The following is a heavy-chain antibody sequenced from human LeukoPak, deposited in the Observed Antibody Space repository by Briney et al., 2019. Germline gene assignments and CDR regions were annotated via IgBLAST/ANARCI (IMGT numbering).Heavy chain of an antibody. D-gene: IGHD3-22*01. Sequence: GSLRLSCAASGFTVSSNYMSWVRQAPGKGLEGVSVIYSGGSTYYEDSVKGRFTISRDNSKNTLYLQMNSLRAEDTAVYYCAIRGENDSSGSRTDYWGQGTLVTVSS. CDR2: IYSGGST. CDR1: GFTVSSNY. CDR3: AIRGENDSSGSRTDY. V-gene: IGHV3-53*01. J-gene: IGHJ4*02.